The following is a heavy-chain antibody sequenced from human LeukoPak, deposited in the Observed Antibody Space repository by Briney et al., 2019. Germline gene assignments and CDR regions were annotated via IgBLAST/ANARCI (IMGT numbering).Heavy chain of an antibody. D-gene: IGHD2-15*01. V-gene: IGHV3-72*01. CDR2: IRNKANSYST. CDR1: GFTFSDHY. Sequence: GGSLRLSCAASGFTFSDHYMDWVRQAPGKGLEWVCRIRNKANSYSTEYAAPVKGRFTISRDDSKNSLFLQMNSLKTEDTAVYYCVRVASLTFDYWGQGTLVTVSS. J-gene: IGHJ4*02. CDR3: VRVASLTFDY.